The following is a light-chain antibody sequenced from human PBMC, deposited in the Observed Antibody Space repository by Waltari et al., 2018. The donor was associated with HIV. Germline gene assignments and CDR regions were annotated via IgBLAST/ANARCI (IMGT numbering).Light chain of an antibody. CDR2: KDT. CDR3: QSADSSGTWV. J-gene: IGLJ3*02. V-gene: IGLV3-25*03. CDR1: ALPKQY. Sequence: SYELTQPPSVSVSPGQKARITCSGDALPKQYAYWYHQTPGQAPVMVIDKDTERPSGIPALFSGSSSGTTVTLTISGVQAEDEADYYCQSADSSGTWVFGGGTKLTVL.